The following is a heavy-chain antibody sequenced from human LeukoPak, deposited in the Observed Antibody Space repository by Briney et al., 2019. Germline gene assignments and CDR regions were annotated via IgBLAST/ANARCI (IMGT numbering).Heavy chain of an antibody. D-gene: IGHD3-16*01. J-gene: IGHJ3*02. V-gene: IGHV3-66*01. CDR2: IYSGGST. CDR3: ARSLRVQSFDI. Sequence: GGSLRLSCAASGFTVSSNYMSWVRQAPGKGLEWVSVIYSGGSTYYADSVMSRFTISRDNTKNTLYLQMNSLRAEDTAVYYWARSLRVQSFDIWGQATMVAVCS. CDR1: GFTVSSNY.